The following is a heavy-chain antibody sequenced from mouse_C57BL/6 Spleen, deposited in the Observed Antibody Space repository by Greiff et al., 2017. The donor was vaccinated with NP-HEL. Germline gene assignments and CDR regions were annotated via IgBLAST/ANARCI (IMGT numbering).Heavy chain of an antibody. CDR1: GYAFSSYW. CDR3: ARWGDGNYVGYAMDY. D-gene: IGHD2-1*01. V-gene: IGHV1-80*01. CDR2: IYPGDGDT. J-gene: IGHJ4*01. Sequence: QVQLQQSGAELVKPGASVKISCKASGYAFSSYWMNWVKQRPGKGLEWIGQIYPGDGDTNYNGKFKGKATLTADKSSSTAYMQLSSLTSEDSAVYFCARWGDGNYVGYAMDYWGQGTSVTVSS.